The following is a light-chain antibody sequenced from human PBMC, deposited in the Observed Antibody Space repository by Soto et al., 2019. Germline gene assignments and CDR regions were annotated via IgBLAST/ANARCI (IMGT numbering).Light chain of an antibody. V-gene: IGKV3D-15*01. CDR3: QYYDSFRT. CDR1: QSVSSN. Sequence: EIVMTQSPATLSVSPGERATLSCRASQSVSSNLAWYQQKPGQAPRLLIYGASGRATGIPDRFSGSGSGTDFTLTISRLEPEDFAVYFCQYYDSFRTFGQGTKVDNK. CDR2: GAS. J-gene: IGKJ1*01.